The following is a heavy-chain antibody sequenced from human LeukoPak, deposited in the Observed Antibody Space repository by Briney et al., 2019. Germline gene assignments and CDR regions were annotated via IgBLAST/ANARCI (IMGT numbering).Heavy chain of an antibody. CDR1: GFTFSTYD. D-gene: IGHD5-24*01. J-gene: IGHJ4*02. V-gene: IGHV3-23*01. CDR3: AREEMTLPPYLDY. CDR2: ISRGGGGST. Sequence: GGSLRLSCAASGFTFSTYDMSWVRQAPGKGLECVASISRGGGGSTYYADSVKGRFTISRDNSKNTLYLQMNSLRAEDTAVYYCAREEMTLPPYLDYWGQGTLVTVSS.